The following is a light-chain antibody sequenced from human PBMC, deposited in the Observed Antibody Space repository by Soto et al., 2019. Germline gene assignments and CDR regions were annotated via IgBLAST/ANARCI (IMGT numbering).Light chain of an antibody. CDR3: QQRSNWPPWT. V-gene: IGKV3-11*01. Sequence: EIVLTQSPATLSLSPGERATLSCRASQSVSSYLAWYQRKPGQAPRLLIYDASNRATGIPARFSGSGSGTDFTLTISSLEPEDFAVYYCQQRSNWPPWTFGQGTKV. J-gene: IGKJ1*01. CDR2: DAS. CDR1: QSVSSY.